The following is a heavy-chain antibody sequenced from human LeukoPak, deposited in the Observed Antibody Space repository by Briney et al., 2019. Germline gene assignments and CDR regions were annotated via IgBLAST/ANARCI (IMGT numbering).Heavy chain of an antibody. V-gene: IGHV4-30-4*01. CDR2: IYYSGST. D-gene: IGHD3-10*01. CDR1: GGSISSGDYY. Sequence: SETLSLTCTVSGGSISSGDYYWSWIRQPPGKGLEWIGYIYYSGSTYYNPSLKSRVTISVDTSKNQFSLKLSSVTAADTAVYYCARGNGESPNWFDPWGQGTLVTVSS. CDR3: ARGNGESPNWFDP. J-gene: IGHJ5*02.